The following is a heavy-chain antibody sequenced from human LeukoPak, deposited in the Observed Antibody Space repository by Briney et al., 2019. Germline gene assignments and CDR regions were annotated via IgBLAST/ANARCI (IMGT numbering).Heavy chain of an antibody. CDR2: INHSGST. Sequence: TTSETLSLTCAVYGGSFSGYYRSWIRQPPGKGLEWIGEINHSGSTNYNPSLKSRVTISVDTSKNQFSLKLSSVTAADTAVYYCARTRPDIVVVPAAISQRGYYYYYYYMDVWGKGTTVTVSS. V-gene: IGHV4-34*01. CDR3: ARTRPDIVVVPAAISQRGYYYYYYYMDV. D-gene: IGHD2-2*02. CDR1: GGSFSGYY. J-gene: IGHJ6*03.